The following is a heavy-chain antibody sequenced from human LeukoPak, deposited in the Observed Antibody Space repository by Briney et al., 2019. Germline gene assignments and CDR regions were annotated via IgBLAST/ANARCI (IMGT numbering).Heavy chain of an antibody. J-gene: IGHJ4*02. CDR3: ARSYDISPIDY. D-gene: IGHD3-9*01. CDR1: GGSISSGDYY. V-gene: IGHV4-30-4*08. Sequence: SETLSLTCTVSGGSISSGDYYWSWIRQPPGKGLKWIGYIYYSGSTYCNPSLKSRVTISVDTSKNQFSLKLSSVTAADTAVYYCARSYDISPIDYWGQGTLVTVSS. CDR2: IYYSGST.